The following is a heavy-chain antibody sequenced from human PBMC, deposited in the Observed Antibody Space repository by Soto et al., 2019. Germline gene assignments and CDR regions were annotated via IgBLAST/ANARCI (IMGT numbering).Heavy chain of an antibody. J-gene: IGHJ5*02. D-gene: IGHD6-19*01. CDR3: ARDLVGRAGNWFDP. CDR1: GFTFSSYG. V-gene: IGHV3-33*01. Sequence: GGSLRLSCAASGFTFSSYGMHWVRQAPGKGLEWVAVIWYDGSNKYYADSVKGRFTISRDNSKNTLYLQMNSLRAEETAVYYCARDLVGRAGNWFDPWGQGTVFTVS. CDR2: IWYDGSNK.